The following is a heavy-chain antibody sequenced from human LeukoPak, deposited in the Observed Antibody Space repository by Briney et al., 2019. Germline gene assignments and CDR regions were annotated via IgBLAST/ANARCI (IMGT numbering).Heavy chain of an antibody. J-gene: IGHJ4*02. CDR2: INHSGST. CDR3: ARGISPYYDFWSGYYTGIDYFDY. Sequence: SETLSLTCAVYGGSFSGYYWSWIRQPPGKGLEWIGEINHSGSTNYNPSLKSRVTISVDTSKNQFSLKLSSVPAADTAVYYCARGISPYYDFWSGYYTGIDYFDYWGQGTLVTVSS. V-gene: IGHV4-34*01. D-gene: IGHD3-3*01. CDR1: GGSFSGYY.